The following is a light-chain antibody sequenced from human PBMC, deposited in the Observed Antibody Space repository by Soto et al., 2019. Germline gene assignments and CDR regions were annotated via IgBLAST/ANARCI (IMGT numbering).Light chain of an antibody. CDR2: KVT. J-gene: IGLJ3*02. V-gene: IGLV2-8*01. Sequence: QSALTQPPSASGSPGQSVTISCTGTSSDVGGYNLVSWYQQHPGKAPKLIIYKVTARPSGVPDRFSGSKSGNTASLTVSGLQDDDEADYYCSSYADNNNVLFGGGTKLTVL. CDR1: SSDVGGYNL. CDR3: SSYADNNNVL.